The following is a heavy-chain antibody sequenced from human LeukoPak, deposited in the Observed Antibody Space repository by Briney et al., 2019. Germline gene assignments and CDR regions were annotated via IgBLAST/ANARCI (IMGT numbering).Heavy chain of an antibody. J-gene: IGHJ4*02. CDR3: TADSQGYDFWSGYDFDY. D-gene: IGHD3-3*01. CDR2: VKSKTDGGTT. Sequence: GGSLRLSCAASGFTFRNAWMTWVRQAPGKGLEWVGRVKSKTDGGTTDYAAPVKGRFTISRDDSKNTLYLQMNSLKTEDTAVYYCTADSQGYDFWSGYDFDYWGQGTLVTVSS. CDR1: GFTFRNAW. V-gene: IGHV3-15*01.